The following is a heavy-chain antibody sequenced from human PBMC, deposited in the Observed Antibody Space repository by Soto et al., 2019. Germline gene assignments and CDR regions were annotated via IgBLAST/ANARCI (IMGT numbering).Heavy chain of an antibody. J-gene: IGHJ6*02. CDR2: IYYSGNT. CDR1: GASISRSIYY. D-gene: IGHD1-1*01. V-gene: IGHV4-31*03. CDR3: ARTGEGSHYYYGMDV. Sequence: SETLSLTSTVSGASISRSIYYWTWIRQHPGKGLEWIGNIYYSGNTYYNPSLKSRVTISVDTSKNQFSLKLTYVTAADTAVYFCARTGEGSHYYYGMDVWGQGTTVT.